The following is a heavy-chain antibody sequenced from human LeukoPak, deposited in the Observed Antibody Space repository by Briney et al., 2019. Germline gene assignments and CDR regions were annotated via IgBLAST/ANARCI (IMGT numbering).Heavy chain of an antibody. J-gene: IGHJ4*02. V-gene: IGHV3-48*02. CDR2: ITYSSNTI. Sequence: GGSLRLSCVAYNFTFKAYNMNWVREAAGKGLEWISYITYSSNTISYADSVRGRFSVSRVDDKDAVYLQLNSLTDEDTAIYYCARDWGYGYSDQWGQGTLVTVSS. CDR1: NFTFKAYN. D-gene: IGHD4-11*01. CDR3: ARDWGYGYSDQ.